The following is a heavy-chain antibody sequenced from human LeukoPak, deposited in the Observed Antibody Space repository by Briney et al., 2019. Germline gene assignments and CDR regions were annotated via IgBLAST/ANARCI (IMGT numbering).Heavy chain of an antibody. Sequence: PSETLSLTCTVSGGSISSYYWSWIRQPPGKGLEWIGYIYYSGSTNYNPSLKSRVTISVDTSKNQFSLKLSSVTAADTAVYYCARHDVRMGATTYWGQGTLVTVSS. CDR1: GGSISSYY. CDR3: ARHDVRMGATTY. CDR2: IYYSGST. V-gene: IGHV4-59*08. J-gene: IGHJ4*02. D-gene: IGHD1-26*01.